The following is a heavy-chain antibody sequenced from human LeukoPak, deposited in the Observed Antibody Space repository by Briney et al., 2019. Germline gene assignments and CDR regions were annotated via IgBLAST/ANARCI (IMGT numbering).Heavy chain of an antibody. V-gene: IGHV3-53*05. Sequence: PGGSLRLSCAVSGFTVSGNYMSWVRQAPGKGLEWVSLIYSGGTTYYADSVKGRFTISRDNSKNTLYLQMNSLRVEDTALYYCTKDLRYYYADNHSEMDEHDYWGQGTLVTVSP. CDR2: IYSGGTT. D-gene: IGHD4-23*01. CDR1: GFTVSGNY. CDR3: TKDLRYYYADNHSEMDEHDY. J-gene: IGHJ4*02.